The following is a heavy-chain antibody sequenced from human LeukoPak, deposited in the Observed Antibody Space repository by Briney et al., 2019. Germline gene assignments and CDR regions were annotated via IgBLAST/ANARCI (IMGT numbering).Heavy chain of an antibody. J-gene: IGHJ4*02. Sequence: SETLSLTCAVYGGSFSGYYWSWIRQPQGKGLEWIGEINHSGSTNYNPSLKSRVTISVDTSKNQFSLKLSSVTAADTAVYYCARVTAVAGSSAYWGQGTLVTVSS. V-gene: IGHV4-34*01. D-gene: IGHD6-19*01. CDR2: INHSGST. CDR1: GGSFSGYY. CDR3: ARVTAVAGSSAY.